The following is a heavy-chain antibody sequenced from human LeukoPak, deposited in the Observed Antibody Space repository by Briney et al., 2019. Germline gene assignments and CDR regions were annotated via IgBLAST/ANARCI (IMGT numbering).Heavy chain of an antibody. Sequence: SETLSPTCTVSGGSIRSSYYYWSWIRQPPGKGLEWIGYIYYSGSTNYNPSLKSRVTISVDTSKNQFSLKLSSVTAADTAVYYCARAGSSHHYFDYWGQGTLVTVSS. CDR3: ARAGSSHHYFDY. CDR2: IYYSGST. V-gene: IGHV4-61*01. D-gene: IGHD1-26*01. J-gene: IGHJ4*02. CDR1: GGSIRSSYYY.